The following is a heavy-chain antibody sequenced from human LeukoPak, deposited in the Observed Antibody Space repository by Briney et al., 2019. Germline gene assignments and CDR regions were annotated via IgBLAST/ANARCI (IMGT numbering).Heavy chain of an antibody. J-gene: IGHJ4*02. V-gene: IGHV1-18*01. Sequence: ASVKVSCKPSGYPFTTYDISWVRQAPGQGLEWMGWISTYNGNTNYALSLQGKVSMTTDTPTSTAYMELRSLRSDDTAVYYCARFWSGYLPDYWGQGTLVTVSS. CDR1: GYPFTTYD. D-gene: IGHD3-3*01. CDR3: ARFWSGYLPDY. CDR2: ISTYNGNT.